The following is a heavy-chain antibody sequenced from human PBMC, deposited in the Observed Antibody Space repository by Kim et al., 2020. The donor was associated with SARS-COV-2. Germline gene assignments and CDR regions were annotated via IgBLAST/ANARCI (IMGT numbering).Heavy chain of an antibody. J-gene: IGHJ4*02. CDR3: ARDGYYGSGSYSYFDY. D-gene: IGHD3-10*01. V-gene: IGHV4-59*01. Sequence: PSLKSRGIISVDTSKNQFSLKLSSVTAADTAVYYCARDGYYGSGSYSYFDYWGQGTLVTVSS.